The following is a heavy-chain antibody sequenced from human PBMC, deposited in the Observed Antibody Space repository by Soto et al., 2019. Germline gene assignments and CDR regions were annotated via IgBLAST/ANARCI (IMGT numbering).Heavy chain of an antibody. J-gene: IGHJ4*02. CDR3: ARHLVAAVMNYFDY. D-gene: IGHD5-12*01. Sequence: SETLSLTCTVSGGSISSSSYYWGWIRQPPGKGLEWIGSIYYSGSTYYNPSLKSRVTISVDTSKNQFSLKLSSVTAADTAVYYCARHLVAAVMNYFDYWGQGTLVTVSS. V-gene: IGHV4-39*01. CDR2: IYYSGST. CDR1: GGSISSSSYY.